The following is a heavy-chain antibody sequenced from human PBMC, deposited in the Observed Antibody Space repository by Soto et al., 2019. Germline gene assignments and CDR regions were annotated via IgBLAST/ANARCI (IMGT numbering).Heavy chain of an antibody. J-gene: IGHJ4*02. CDR1: GGSIDRSNYY. Sequence: SETLSLTCNVSGGSIDRSNYYWDWLRQPPGKGLEWIGTTYYNGNAYYNPSLKSRVSMSVDTSKNQFSLKLVSVTAAETAVYYCARHFVAVVIKGWGYWGQGTLVTVSS. CDR2: TYYNGNA. CDR3: ARHFVAVVIKGWGY. V-gene: IGHV4-39*01. D-gene: IGHD3-10*01.